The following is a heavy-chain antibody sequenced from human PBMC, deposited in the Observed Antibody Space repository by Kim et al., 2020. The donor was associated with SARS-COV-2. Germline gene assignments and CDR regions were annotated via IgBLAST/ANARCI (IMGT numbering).Heavy chain of an antibody. J-gene: IGHJ4*02. Sequence: AASVKGRFTTSRDNAKNTLYLQMNSLRVEDTAVYYCARRSVTGSYYYFDNWGQGTLVTVSS. CDR3: ARRSVTGSYYYFDN. D-gene: IGHD1-26*01. V-gene: IGHV3-74*01.